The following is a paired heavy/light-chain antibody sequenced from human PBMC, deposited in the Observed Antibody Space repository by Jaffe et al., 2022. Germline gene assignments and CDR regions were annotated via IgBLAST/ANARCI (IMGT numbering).Heavy chain of an antibody. CDR2: IYYSGST. J-gene: IGHJ4*02. Sequence: QLQLQESGPGLVKPSETLSLTCTVSGGSISSSSYYWGWIRQPPGKGLEWIGSIYYSGSTYYNPSLKSRVTISVDTSKNQFSLKLSSVTAADTAVYYCARPEPGYCSGGSCYSNYFDYWGQGTLVTVSS. V-gene: IGHV4-39*01. CDR1: GGSISSSSYY. CDR3: ARPEPGYCSGGSCYSNYFDY. D-gene: IGHD2-15*01.
Light chain of an antibody. J-gene: IGKJ2*02. Sequence: EIVMTQSPATLSVSPGERATLSCRASQSVSSNLAWYQQKPGQAPRLLIYGASTRATGIPARFSGSGSGTEFTLTISSLQSEDFAVYYCQQYNNWPPCTFGQGTKLEIK. CDR2: GAS. CDR3: QQYNNWPPCT. V-gene: IGKV3-15*01. CDR1: QSVSSN.